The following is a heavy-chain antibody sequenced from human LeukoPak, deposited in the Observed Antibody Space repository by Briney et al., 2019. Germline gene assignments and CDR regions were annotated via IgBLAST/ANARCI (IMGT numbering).Heavy chain of an antibody. V-gene: IGHV1-46*01. CDR3: ARDLHGDSLPGY. CDR2: INPSGGST. J-gene: IGHJ4*02. D-gene: IGHD4-17*01. Sequence: ASVKVPCKVSGYTLTELSMHWVRQAPGQGLEWMGIINPSGGSTSYAQKFQGRVTMTRDTSTSTVYMELSSLRSEDTAVYYCARDLHGDSLPGYWGQGTLVTVSS. CDR1: GYTLTELS.